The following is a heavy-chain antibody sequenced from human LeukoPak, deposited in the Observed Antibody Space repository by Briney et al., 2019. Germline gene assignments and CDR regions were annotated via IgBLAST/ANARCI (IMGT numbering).Heavy chain of an antibody. Sequence: GGSLRLSCAASGFTFSSFGMSWVRQAPGKGLEWVSAISGSGRSTYYADSVKGRFTISSDTSKNTLYLQMNSLTAEDTALYYRAKRFSCSSTTCYGFDSWGQGTLVTVSS. CDR3: AKRFSCSSTTCYGFDS. D-gene: IGHD2-2*01. V-gene: IGHV3-23*01. J-gene: IGHJ4*02. CDR1: GFTFSSFG. CDR2: ISGSGRST.